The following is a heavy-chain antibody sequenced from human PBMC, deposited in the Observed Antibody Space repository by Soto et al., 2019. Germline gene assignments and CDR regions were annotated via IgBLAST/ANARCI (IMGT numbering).Heavy chain of an antibody. CDR3: AKDRVQYSISSGLDV. CDR1: GYTFSSYG. V-gene: IGHV1-18*04. J-gene: IGHJ6*02. Sequence: QVQLVQSGAEVKKTGASVKVSCKASGYTFSSYGITWVRQAPGQGLEWMGWIGAFNGNTNYAQNLQGRVTMTTDTSTTTASMELRSLNSDDTAVYYCAKDRVQYSISSGLDVWGQGTTVTVSS. D-gene: IGHD6-6*01. CDR2: IGAFNGNT.